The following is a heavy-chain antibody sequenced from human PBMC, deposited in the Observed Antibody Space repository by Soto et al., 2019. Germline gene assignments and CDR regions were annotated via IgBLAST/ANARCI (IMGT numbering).Heavy chain of an antibody. CDR3: AREYTIFGVVINWFDP. CDR2: IYTSGST. Sequence: SETLSLTCTVSGGSISSYYWSWIRQPAGKGLEWIGRIYTSGSTNYNPSLKSRVTMSVDTSKNQFSLKLSSVTAADTAVYYCAREYTIFGVVINWFDPWGQGTLVTVSS. V-gene: IGHV4-4*07. J-gene: IGHJ5*02. CDR1: GGSISSYY. D-gene: IGHD3-3*01.